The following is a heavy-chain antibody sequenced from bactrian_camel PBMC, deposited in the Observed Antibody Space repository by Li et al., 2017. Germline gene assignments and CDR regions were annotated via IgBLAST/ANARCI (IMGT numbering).Heavy chain of an antibody. J-gene: IGHJ4*01. CDR2: ISRAGGVT. CDR1: RFTYSSYS. V-gene: IGHV3S59*01. D-gene: IGHD1*01. Sequence: VQLVESGGGSVQAGGSLRLSCAVFRFTYSSYSMGWFRQSPGKEREGVAGISRAGGVTYYIDSVKGRFTISRDNAKNTLYLEMNNLKPEDTAMYYCAADPNRCWAYNPGIRYVGQGTQVTVS.